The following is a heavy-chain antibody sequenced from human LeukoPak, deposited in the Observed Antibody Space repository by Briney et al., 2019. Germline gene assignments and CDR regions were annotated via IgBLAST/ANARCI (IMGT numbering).Heavy chain of an antibody. V-gene: IGHV1-2*02. J-gene: IGHJ3*02. D-gene: IGHD2-15*01. CDR2: INPNSGGT. Sequence: ASVNVSCKASGYTFTGYYMHWVRQAPGQGLEWMGWINPNSGGTNYAQKFQGRVTMTRDTSISTAYMDLSRLRSDDTAVYYCARVVLHGAFDIWGQGTMVTVSS. CDR3: ARVVLHGAFDI. CDR1: GYTFTGYY.